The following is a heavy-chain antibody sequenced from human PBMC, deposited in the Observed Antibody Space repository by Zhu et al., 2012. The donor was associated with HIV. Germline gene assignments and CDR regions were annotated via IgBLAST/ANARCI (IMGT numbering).Heavy chain of an antibody. V-gene: IGHV4-4*07. CDR2: IYISGST. CDR1: SGSIRSSY. CDR3: ASSAYGSGSYNH. J-gene: IGHJ5*02. Sequence: QVQLQESGPGLVKPSETLSLTCNVSSGSIRSSYWNWIRQPAGKGLEWIGRIYISGSTDYNPSLNSRVTMSVDASKNQLYLRLTSMTAADTAVYYCASSAYGSGSYNHWGQGILVHRLL. D-gene: IGHD3-10*01.